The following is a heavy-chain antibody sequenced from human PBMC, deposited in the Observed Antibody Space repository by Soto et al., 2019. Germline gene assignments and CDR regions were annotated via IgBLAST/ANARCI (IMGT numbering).Heavy chain of an antibody. CDR3: ARDIYDSSGTLGN. Sequence: SLRLSCAASGFTFSSYAMHWVRQAPGKGLEWVAVISYDGSNKYYADSVKGRFTISRDNSKNTLYLQMNSLRAEDTAVYYCARDIYDSSGTLGNGGQGTTVTVAS. D-gene: IGHD3-22*01. J-gene: IGHJ6*02. CDR2: ISYDGSNK. CDR1: GFTFSSYA. V-gene: IGHV3-30-3*01.